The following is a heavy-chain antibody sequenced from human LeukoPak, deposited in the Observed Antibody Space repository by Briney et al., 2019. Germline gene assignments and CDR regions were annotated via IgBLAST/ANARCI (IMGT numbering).Heavy chain of an antibody. CDR3: ARDTYYYGSGSYPLDY. D-gene: IGHD3-10*01. V-gene: IGHV4-61*02. J-gene: IGHJ4*02. Sequence: KASETLSLTCSVSGGSISSSNYYWSWIRQPAGKGLEWIGRIYTSGSTNYNPSLKSRVTMSVDTSKNQFSLKLSSVTAADTAVYYCARDTYYYGSGSYPLDYWGQGTLVTVSS. CDR2: IYTSGST. CDR1: GGSISSSNYY.